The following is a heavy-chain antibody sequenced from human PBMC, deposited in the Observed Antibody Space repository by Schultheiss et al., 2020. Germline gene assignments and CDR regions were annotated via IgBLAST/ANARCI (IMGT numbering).Heavy chain of an antibody. CDR2: ISYDGSNK. CDR1: GFTVSSNY. V-gene: IGHV3-30-3*01. J-gene: IGHJ6*02. CDR3: ARVPSIAAGGYYYYYGMDV. D-gene: IGHD6-6*01. Sequence: GGSLRLSCAASGFTVSSNYMSWVRQAPGKGLEWVAVISYDGSNKYYADSVKGRFTISRDNAKNSLYLQMNSLRAEDTAVYYCARVPSIAAGGYYYYYGMDVWGQGTTVTVSS.